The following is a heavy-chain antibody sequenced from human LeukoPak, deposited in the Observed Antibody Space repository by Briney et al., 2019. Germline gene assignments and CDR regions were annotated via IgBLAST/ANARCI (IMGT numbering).Heavy chain of an antibody. J-gene: IGHJ4*02. CDR3: TRVFGGYDVSDY. V-gene: IGHV3-48*03. D-gene: IGHD3-3*01. CDR2: ISTSGSTI. CDR1: GFTFSTYE. Sequence: GGSLRLSCAASGFTFSTYEMNWVRQAPGKGLEWVSYISTSGSTIYYADSVKGRFTISRDNAKNSLYLQMDSLRVDDTAVYYCTRVFGGYDVSDYWGQGTLVTVSS.